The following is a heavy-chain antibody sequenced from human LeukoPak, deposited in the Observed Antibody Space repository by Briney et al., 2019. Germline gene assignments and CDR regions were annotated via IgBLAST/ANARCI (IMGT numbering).Heavy chain of an antibody. D-gene: IGHD3-3*01. J-gene: IGHJ4*02. V-gene: IGHV4-31*03. CDR1: GGSISSGGYY. Sequence: SETLSLTCTVSGGSISSGGYYWSWIRQHPGKGPEWIGYIYYSGSTYYNPSLKSRVTISVDTSKNQFSLKLSSVTAADTAVYYCARGSAIYDFWSGYYPSSYYFDYWGQGTLVTVSS. CDR3: ARGSAIYDFWSGYYPSSYYFDY. CDR2: IYYSGST.